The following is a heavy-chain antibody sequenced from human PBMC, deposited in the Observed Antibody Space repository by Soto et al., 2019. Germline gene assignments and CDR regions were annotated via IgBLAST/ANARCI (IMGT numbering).Heavy chain of an antibody. Sequence: QLQLQESGPGLVKASETLSLTCTVSGGSIRSRSYYWGWIRQAPGNGLEWVGSIYYSGSTYYDPSLKSRLTISVDTSKNQFSLRLFSVTAADTAVYYCARLERSNGYGFDYWGQGILVTVSS. CDR3: ARLERSNGYGFDY. CDR2: IYYSGST. D-gene: IGHD5-12*01. J-gene: IGHJ4*02. CDR1: GGSIRSRSYY. V-gene: IGHV4-39*01.